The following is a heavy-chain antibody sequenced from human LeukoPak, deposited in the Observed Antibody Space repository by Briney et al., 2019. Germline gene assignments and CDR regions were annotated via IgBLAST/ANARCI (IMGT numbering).Heavy chain of an antibody. J-gene: IGHJ1*01. CDR3: ARGPGDSSGWYLQH. Sequence: SETLSLTCAVYGGSFSGYYWSWLRQPPGKGLEWIGEINHSGSTNYNPSLKSRATISVDTSKNQFSLKLSSVTAADTAVYYCARGPGDSSGWYLQHWGQGTLVTVSS. CDR1: GGSFSGYY. V-gene: IGHV4-34*01. CDR2: INHSGST. D-gene: IGHD6-19*01.